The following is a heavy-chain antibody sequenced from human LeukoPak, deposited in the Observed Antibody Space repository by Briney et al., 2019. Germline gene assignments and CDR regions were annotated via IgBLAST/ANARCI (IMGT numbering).Heavy chain of an antibody. CDR3: ARIAGQYYDLWSAYYWDAFDI. D-gene: IGHD3-3*01. J-gene: IGHJ3*02. Sequence: SETLSLTCTVSGGSISSSSYYWGWIRQPPGKGLEWIGSIYYSGNTYYNPSLKSRVTMSVDTSKNQFSLKLSSVTAADTAVYYCARIAGQYYDLWSAYYWDAFDIWGQGTMVTVSS. V-gene: IGHV4-39*01. CDR2: IYYSGNT. CDR1: GGSISSSSYY.